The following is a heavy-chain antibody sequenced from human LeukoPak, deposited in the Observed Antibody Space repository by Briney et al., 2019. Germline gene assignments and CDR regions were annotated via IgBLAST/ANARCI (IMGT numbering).Heavy chain of an antibody. J-gene: IGHJ5*02. CDR3: AKLTRGYGSSTACPSWFDH. D-gene: IGHD2-2*01. V-gene: IGHV3-23*01. Sequence: GGSLRLSCAASGFTFRSYAMSWVRHAPGEALEWVSAISDSGGTTYYADSAKACFTISRDNSKNTLYLQMNSLRGEDTAVYYCAKLTRGYGSSTACPSWFDHWGQGTLVTVSS. CDR2: ISDSGGTT. CDR1: GFTFRSYA.